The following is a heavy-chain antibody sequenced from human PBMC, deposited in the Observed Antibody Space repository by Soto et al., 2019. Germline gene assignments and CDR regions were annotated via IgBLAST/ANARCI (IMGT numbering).Heavy chain of an antibody. V-gene: IGHV1-46*01. CDR2: VNPSGGST. CDR3: AREENCIGGTCYSEYFHR. J-gene: IGHJ1*01. Sequence: AASVKVSCKASGYLFTAYSMHWVRLAPGQGLEWMGVVNPSGGSTKYAQNFQGRVTMTMDTSTTTIYMELSSLRSDDTAIYYCAREENCIGGTCYSEYFHRWGQGTLVTVSS. D-gene: IGHD2-15*01. CDR1: GYLFTAYS.